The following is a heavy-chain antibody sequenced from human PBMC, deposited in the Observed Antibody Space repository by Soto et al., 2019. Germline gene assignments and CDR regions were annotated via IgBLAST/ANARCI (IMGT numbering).Heavy chain of an antibody. CDR1: GFTFSSYA. Sequence: PGGSLRLSCAASGFTFSSYAMSWVRQAPGKGLEWVSSISSSGGSTYYADSVKGRFTISRDNSKNTVYLQMSSLRAEDTAVYYCAKVAWAAQQWLLTFAHWGQGIQVTVSS. CDR2: ISSSGGST. CDR3: AKVAWAAQQWLLTFAH. D-gene: IGHD6-19*01. V-gene: IGHV3-23*01. J-gene: IGHJ4*02.